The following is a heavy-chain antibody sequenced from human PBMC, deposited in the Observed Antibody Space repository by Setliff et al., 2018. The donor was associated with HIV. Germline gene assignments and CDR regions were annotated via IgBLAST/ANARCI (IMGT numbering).Heavy chain of an antibody. J-gene: IGHJ5*02. CDR3: VRERIGELLNWFDP. Sequence: PSETLSLTCTVSGGSTGSGSHYWSWIRQPAGKGLEWIGHINTSGSTNYNPSLKSRVTISVDTSKNQFSLKLTSVTAADTAVYYCVRERIGELLNWFDPWGQGTLVTVSS. V-gene: IGHV4-61*09. CDR2: INTSGST. CDR1: GGSTGSGSHY. D-gene: IGHD3-10*01.